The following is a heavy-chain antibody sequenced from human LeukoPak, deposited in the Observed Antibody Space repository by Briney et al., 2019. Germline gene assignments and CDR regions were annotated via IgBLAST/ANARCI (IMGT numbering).Heavy chain of an antibody. Sequence: SETLSLTCTVSGGSISSYDWSWIRQPPGKGLEWVGYIYYGGSTNYNPSLKSRVTISVDTSKNQLSLKLSSVTAADTAVYFRARQVWYYDRSAFDIWGQGTMVTVSS. V-gene: IGHV4-59*08. J-gene: IGHJ3*02. CDR3: ARQVWYYDRSAFDI. CDR1: GGSISSYD. CDR2: IYYGGST. D-gene: IGHD3-22*01.